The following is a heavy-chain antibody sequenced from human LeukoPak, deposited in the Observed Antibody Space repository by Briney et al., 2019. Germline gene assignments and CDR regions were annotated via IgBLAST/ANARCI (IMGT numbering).Heavy chain of an antibody. CDR2: FDPEDGET. J-gene: IGHJ4*02. CDR1: GYTLTELS. V-gene: IGHV1-24*01. CDR3: AAYVLRHY. Sequence: ASVKVSCKVSGYTLTELSMHWVRQAPGKGLEWMEGFDPEDGETIYAQKFQGRVTITEDTSTDTAYMELSSLRSEDPAVYYCAAYVLRHYWGQGTLVTVSS. D-gene: IGHD3-3*01.